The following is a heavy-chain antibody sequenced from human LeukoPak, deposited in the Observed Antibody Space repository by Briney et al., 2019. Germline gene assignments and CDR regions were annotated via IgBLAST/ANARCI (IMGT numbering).Heavy chain of an antibody. D-gene: IGHD6-19*01. V-gene: IGHV4-39*01. CDR1: GGSITNNNYY. Sequence: SETLSLTCTVSGGSITNNNYYWDWIRQPPGKGLEWIGDLYYSGSTHYNPSLKSRVTISVDTSKNQFSLKLSSVTAADTAVYYCARLSSGWYAFDYWGQGTLVTVSS. CDR3: ARLSSGWYAFDY. J-gene: IGHJ4*02. CDR2: LYYSGST.